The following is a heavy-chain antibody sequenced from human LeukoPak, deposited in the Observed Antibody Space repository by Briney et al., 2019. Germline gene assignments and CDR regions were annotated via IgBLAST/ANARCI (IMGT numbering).Heavy chain of an antibody. CDR2: IYYSGST. Sequence: SETLSLTCTVSGGSISSYYWSWIRQPPGKGLEWIGYIYYSGSTNYNPSLKSRVTISVDTSKNQFSLKLSSVTAADTAVYYCARVHRLYIAAFDIWGQGTMVTVSS. J-gene: IGHJ3*02. CDR1: GGSISSYY. CDR3: ARVHRLYIAAFDI. D-gene: IGHD4-11*01. V-gene: IGHV4-59*01.